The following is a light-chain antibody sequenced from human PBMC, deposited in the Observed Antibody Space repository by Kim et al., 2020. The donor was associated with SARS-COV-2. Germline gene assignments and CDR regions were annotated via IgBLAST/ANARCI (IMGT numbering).Light chain of an antibody. CDR1: QSVINKY. V-gene: IGKV3-20*01. CDR2: GAS. Sequence: SPRERATLACRDTQSVINKYLAWYQQKPGQAPRLLIYGASRRATGIPDWFGGSGSGTDFALTISRLDPEDFAVYFCHQYGTPPWTFGQGTKVDIK. J-gene: IGKJ1*01. CDR3: HQYGTPPWT.